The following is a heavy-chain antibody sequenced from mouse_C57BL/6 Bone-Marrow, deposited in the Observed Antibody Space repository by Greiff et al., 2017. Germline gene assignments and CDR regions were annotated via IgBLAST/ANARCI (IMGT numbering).Heavy chain of an antibody. D-gene: IGHD1-1*01. Sequence: EVQLVESGGDLVKPGGSLKLSCAASGFTFSSYGMSWVRQTPDKRLEWVATISSGGSYTYYPDSVKGRFTISRDNAKNTLYLQMSSLKSEDTAMYYCARQGGYGSGFDYWGQGTTLTVSS. CDR3: ARQGGYGSGFDY. CDR2: ISSGGSYT. J-gene: IGHJ2*01. CDR1: GFTFSSYG. V-gene: IGHV5-6*01.